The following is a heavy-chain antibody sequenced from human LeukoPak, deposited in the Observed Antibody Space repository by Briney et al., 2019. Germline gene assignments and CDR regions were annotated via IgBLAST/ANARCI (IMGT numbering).Heavy chain of an antibody. V-gene: IGHV5-51*01. D-gene: IGHD6-6*01. CDR3: ASQSSSSLYYYYMDV. CDR1: GYSFTSYW. CDR2: IYPGDSDT. J-gene: IGHJ6*03. Sequence: GESLKISCKGPGYSFTSYWIGWVRQMPGKGLEWMGIIYPGDSDTRYSPSFQGQVTISADKSISTAYLQWSSLKASDTAMYYCASQSSSSLYYYYMDVWGKGTTVTVSS.